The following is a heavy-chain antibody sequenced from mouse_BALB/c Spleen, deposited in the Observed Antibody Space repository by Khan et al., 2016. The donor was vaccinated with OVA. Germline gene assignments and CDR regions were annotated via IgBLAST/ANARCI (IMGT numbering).Heavy chain of an antibody. Sequence: EVQLQESGPGLVKPSQSLSLTCTVTGFSITSDYVWNWIRQFPGNKLEWMGYISYSGNTKYNPSLKSRISITRDTSKNQFFLQLNSVTIEDTATDYCARVYGGDFDYWGQGTTLTVSS. CDR2: ISYSGNT. CDR1: GFSITSDYV. D-gene: IGHD1-1*01. CDR3: ARVYGGDFDY. J-gene: IGHJ2*01. V-gene: IGHV3-2*02.